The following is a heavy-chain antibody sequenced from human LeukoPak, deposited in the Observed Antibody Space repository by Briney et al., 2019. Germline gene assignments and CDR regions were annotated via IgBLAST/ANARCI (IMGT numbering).Heavy chain of an antibody. J-gene: IGHJ2*01. D-gene: IGHD6-13*01. Sequence: PSQTLSLTCAVSGVYISSGGYSWSWIQQPPGKGLEWIGYISHSGSTYYNPSLKSRVTISVDRSKNQFSLKLTSVTAADTAVYYCARYSSTWPYWYFDLWAVAPWSLSPQ. V-gene: IGHV4-30-2*01. CDR1: GVYISSGGYS. CDR3: ARYSSTWPYWYFDL. CDR2: ISHSGST.